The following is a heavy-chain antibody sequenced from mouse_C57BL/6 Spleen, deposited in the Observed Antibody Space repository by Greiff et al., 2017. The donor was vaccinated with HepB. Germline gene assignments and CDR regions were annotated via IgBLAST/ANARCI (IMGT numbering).Heavy chain of an antibody. CDR3: ARETLYYGSSYWYFDV. CDR2: ISDGGSYT. J-gene: IGHJ1*03. CDR1: GFTFSSYA. D-gene: IGHD1-1*01. Sequence: EVQLQESGGGLVKPGGSLKLSCAASGFTFSSYAMSWVRQTPEKRLEWVATISDGGSYTYYPDNVKGRFTISRDNAKNNLYLQMSHLKSEDTAMYYCARETLYYGSSYWYFDVWGTGTTVTVSS. V-gene: IGHV5-4*01.